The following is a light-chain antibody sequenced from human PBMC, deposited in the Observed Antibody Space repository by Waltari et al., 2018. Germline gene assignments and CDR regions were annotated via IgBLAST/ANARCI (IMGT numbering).Light chain of an antibody. CDR1: ESVSTW. CDR3: QQYASTSLT. V-gene: IGKV1-5*03. CDR2: RAS. Sequence: IQMTPSPSRLSASLGDRVTINCRASESVSTWLAWYQQKPGKAPKLLIYRASSLEGEVPSRFTGSGYGTEFTLTINNLQPEDFATYCCQQYASTSLTFGGGTEVEI. J-gene: IGKJ4*01.